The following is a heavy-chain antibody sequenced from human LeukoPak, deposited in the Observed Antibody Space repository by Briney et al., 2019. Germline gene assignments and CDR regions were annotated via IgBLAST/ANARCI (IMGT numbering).Heavy chain of an antibody. Sequence: GGSLRLSCAASGFTFSSYSMNWVRQAPGKGLEWVSSITSSSSYIYYADSVKGRFTISRDNAKNSLFLQMNSLRAEDTAVYYCARSARSSGWFDYWGQGTLVTVSS. CDR3: ARSARSSGWFDY. D-gene: IGHD6-19*01. J-gene: IGHJ4*02. CDR2: ITSSSSYI. V-gene: IGHV3-21*01. CDR1: GFTFSSYS.